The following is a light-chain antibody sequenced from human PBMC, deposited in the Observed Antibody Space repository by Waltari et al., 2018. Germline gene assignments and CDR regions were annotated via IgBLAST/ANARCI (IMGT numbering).Light chain of an antibody. CDR1: GLRIYY. Sequence: SSELTQDPAVSVALGQTVRITCQGDGLRIYYGSWSRQKPGQAPELVIYGKNNRPSGCPDPCTAPSSGKTAALTVTGAQAEDEADYYCTARDISGDVVFGGGTKLTVL. CDR3: TARDISGDVV. CDR2: GKN. V-gene: IGLV3-19*01. J-gene: IGLJ3*02.